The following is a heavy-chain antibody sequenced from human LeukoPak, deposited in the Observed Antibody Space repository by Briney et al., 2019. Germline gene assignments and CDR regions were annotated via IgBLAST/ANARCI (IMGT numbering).Heavy chain of an antibody. CDR1: GGSFSGFY. CDR2: INHSGST. J-gene: IGHJ5*02. V-gene: IGHV4-34*01. Sequence: KSSETLSLTCAVYGGSFSGFYWSWIRQPPGKGLEWIGEINHSGSTNYNPSLKSRVTISVDTSKNQFSLKLSSVTAADTAVYYCARVATTRTIWFDPWGQGALVTVSS. D-gene: IGHD5-12*01. CDR3: ARVATTRTIWFDP.